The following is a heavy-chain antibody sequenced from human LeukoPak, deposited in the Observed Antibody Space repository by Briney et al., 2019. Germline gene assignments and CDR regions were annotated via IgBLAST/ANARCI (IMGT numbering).Heavy chain of an antibody. V-gene: IGHV1-8*01. D-gene: IGHD3-22*01. CDR1: GYTFTCYN. CDR3: ARLHYDSSGYEP. Sequence: ASVKVSCKASGYTFTCYNIIWVRQATGQGLEWMGWMNPHSGSTGYAQNFQGRVTMTRNTSNSTAYMELSSLRSEDTAVYYCARLHYDSSGYEPWGQGTLVTVSS. J-gene: IGHJ5*02. CDR2: MNPHSGST.